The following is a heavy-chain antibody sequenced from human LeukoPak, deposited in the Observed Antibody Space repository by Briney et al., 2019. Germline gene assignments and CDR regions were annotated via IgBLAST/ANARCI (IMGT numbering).Heavy chain of an antibody. J-gene: IGHJ4*02. CDR3: ARVSLAALDY. CDR1: GYTFTGYY. Sequence: ASVKVSCKASGYTFTGYYMHWVRQAPGQGLEWMGWISAYNGNTNYAQKLQGRVTMTTDTSTSTAYMGLRSLRSDDTAVYYCARVSLAALDYWGQGTLVTVSS. V-gene: IGHV1-18*04. D-gene: IGHD6-13*01. CDR2: ISAYNGNT.